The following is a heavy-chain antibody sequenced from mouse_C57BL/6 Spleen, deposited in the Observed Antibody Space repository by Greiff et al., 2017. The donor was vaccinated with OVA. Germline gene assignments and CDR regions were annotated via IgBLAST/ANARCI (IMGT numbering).Heavy chain of an antibody. Sequence: DVHLVESGGGLVQPGGSLSLSCAASGFTFTDYYMSWVRQPPGKALEWLGFIRNKANGYTTEYSASVKGRFTISRDNSQSILYLQMNALRAEDSATYYCARWGSSYRYFDVWGTGTTVTVSS. CDR2: IRNKANGYTT. V-gene: IGHV7-3*01. J-gene: IGHJ1*03. CDR3: ARWGSSYRYFDV. CDR1: GFTFTDYY. D-gene: IGHD1-1*01.